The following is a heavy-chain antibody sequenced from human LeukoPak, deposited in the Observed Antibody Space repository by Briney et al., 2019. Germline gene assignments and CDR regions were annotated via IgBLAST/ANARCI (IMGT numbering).Heavy chain of an antibody. J-gene: IGHJ5*02. V-gene: IGHV4-59*01. D-gene: IGHD3-10*01. Sequence: PSETLSLTCAVSGYSISSYYWSWIRQPPGKGLEWIGYIYYSGSTNYNPSLKSRVTISVDTSKNQFSLKLSSVTAADTAVYYCARAVYGSGSYEGIPFDPWGQGTLVTVSS. CDR1: GYSISSYY. CDR3: ARAVYGSGSYEGIPFDP. CDR2: IYYSGST.